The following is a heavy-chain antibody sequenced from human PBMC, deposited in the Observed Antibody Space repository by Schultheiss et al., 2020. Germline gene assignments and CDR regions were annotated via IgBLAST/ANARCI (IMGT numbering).Heavy chain of an antibody. CDR1: GGSISSSNW. V-gene: IGHV4-4*02. J-gene: IGHJ5*02. CDR3: ARVDPRLRYIAARRGAWFDP. D-gene: IGHD6-6*01. Sequence: SATLSLTCAVSGGSISSSNWWSWIRQPPGKGLEWIGEINHSGSTNYNPSLKSRVTISVDTSKNQFSLKLSSVTAADTAVYYCARVDPRLRYIAARRGAWFDPWGQGTLVNGYS. CDR2: INHSGST.